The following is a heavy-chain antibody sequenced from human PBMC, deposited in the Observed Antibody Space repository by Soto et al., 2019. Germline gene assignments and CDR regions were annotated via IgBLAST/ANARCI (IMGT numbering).Heavy chain of an antibody. D-gene: IGHD2-15*01. CDR3: VRRLALPYGHSGMDV. J-gene: IGHJ6*02. V-gene: IGHV3-13*01. Sequence: PGGSLRLSCVASGFTFFTYDMHWVRQPSGKGLEWVSGIGTVGDTYYLDSVRGRFTISRDNGKGSVYLEMNSLRAGDTAVYFCVRRLALPYGHSGMDVWGQGTTVTVSS. CDR1: GFTFFTYD. CDR2: IGTVGDT.